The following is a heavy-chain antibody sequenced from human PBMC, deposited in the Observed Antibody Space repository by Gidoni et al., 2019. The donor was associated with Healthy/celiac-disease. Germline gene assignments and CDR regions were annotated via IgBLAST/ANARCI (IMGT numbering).Heavy chain of an antibody. CDR1: GYTFTSYY. J-gene: IGHJ4*02. CDR3: ARYFLGSGYDPRGYYFDY. V-gene: IGHV1-46*01. CDR2: INPSGGST. Sequence: QVQLVQSGAEVKKPGASVKVSCKASGYTFTSYYMHWVRQAPGQGLEWMGIINPSGGSTSYAQKFQGRVTMTRDTSTSTVYMELSSLRSEDTAVYYCARYFLGSGYDPRGYYFDYWGQGTLVTVSS. D-gene: IGHD5-12*01.